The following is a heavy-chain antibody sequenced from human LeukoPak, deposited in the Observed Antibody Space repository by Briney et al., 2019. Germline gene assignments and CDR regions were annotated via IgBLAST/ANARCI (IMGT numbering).Heavy chain of an antibody. J-gene: IGHJ6*03. CDR3: AVEIDYSSYMDG. CDR1: GGSISSYY. V-gene: IGHV4-59*01. CDR2: IYYSGST. Sequence: SETLSLTCTASGGSISSYYWSWIRQPPGKGLEWIGNIYYSGSTTYNPSLKSRVTISVDTSKNQFSLKLSSVTAADTAVYYFAVEIDYSSYMDGWGKGTTVTVSS.